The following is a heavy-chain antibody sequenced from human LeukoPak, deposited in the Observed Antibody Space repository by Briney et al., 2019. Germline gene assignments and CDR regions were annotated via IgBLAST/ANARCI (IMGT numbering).Heavy chain of an antibody. CDR2: INPKTLGT. D-gene: IGHD3-22*01. V-gene: IGHV1-2*02. CDR1: GYTFTAYY. J-gene: IGHJ4*02. CDR3: ARDSLSDDSSGYYDF. Sequence: ASVKVSCKASGYTFTAYYIHWVRQDPGHGLEWMGWINPKTLGTNYAQKFRGRVTLTRDTSITTVYMELSSLRSDDTAVYYCARDSLSDDSSGYYDFWGQGALVTVST.